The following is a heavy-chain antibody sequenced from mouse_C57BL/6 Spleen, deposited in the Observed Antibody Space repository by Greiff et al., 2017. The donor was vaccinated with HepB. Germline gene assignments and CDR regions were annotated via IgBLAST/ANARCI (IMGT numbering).Heavy chain of an antibody. Sequence: VQLQQSGAELVMPGASVKLSCKASGYTFTSYWMHWVKQRPGQGLEWIGEIDPSDSYTNYNQKFKGKSTLTVDKSSSTAYMQLSSLTSEDSAVYYCARGDYGTFAYWGQGTLVTVSA. J-gene: IGHJ3*01. V-gene: IGHV1-69*01. CDR1: GYTFTSYW. CDR2: IDPSDSYT. CDR3: ARGDYGTFAY. D-gene: IGHD2-1*01.